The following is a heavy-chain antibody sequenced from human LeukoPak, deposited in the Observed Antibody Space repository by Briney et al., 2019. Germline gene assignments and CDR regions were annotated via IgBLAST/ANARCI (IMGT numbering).Heavy chain of an antibody. CDR3: ARTGDVDTAIGIDI. Sequence: EASVKVSCKASGYTFTGYYMHWVRQAPGQGLEWMGWINPNSGGTNYAQKFQGRVTMTRDTSISTAYMELSRLRSDDTAVYYCARTGDVDTAIGIDIWGQGTMVTVSS. D-gene: IGHD5-18*01. V-gene: IGHV1-2*02. CDR1: GYTFTGYY. CDR2: INPNSGGT. J-gene: IGHJ3*02.